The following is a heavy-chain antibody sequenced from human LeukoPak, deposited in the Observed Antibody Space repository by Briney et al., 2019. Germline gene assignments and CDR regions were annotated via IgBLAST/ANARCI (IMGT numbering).Heavy chain of an antibody. CDR1: GGTFSSYA. Sequence: GSSVKVSCNASGGTFSSYAISWVRQAPGQGLEWMGWINPNSGGTNYAQKFQGRVTMTRDKSISTAYMELSRLRSEDTAVYYCARDIVEDYYDSSGYPGLGYWGQGTLVTVSS. CDR2: INPNSGGT. CDR3: ARDIVEDYYDSSGYPGLGY. J-gene: IGHJ4*02. V-gene: IGHV1-2*02. D-gene: IGHD3-22*01.